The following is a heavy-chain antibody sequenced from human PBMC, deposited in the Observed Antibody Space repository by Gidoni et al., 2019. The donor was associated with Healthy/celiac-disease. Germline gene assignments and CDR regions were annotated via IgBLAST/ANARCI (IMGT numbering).Heavy chain of an antibody. CDR3: SGGWELPRIDY. V-gene: IGHV3-23*01. J-gene: IGHJ4*02. CDR2: ISGSGGSP. CDR1: GFTFSSYA. Sequence: EVQLLESGGGLVQPGGSLRLSCAASGFTFSSYAMSWVRQAPGKGLEWVSAISGSGGSPYYADSVKGRFTISRDNSKNTLYLQMNSLRAEDTAVYYCSGGWELPRIDYWGQGTLVTVSS. D-gene: IGHD1-26*01.